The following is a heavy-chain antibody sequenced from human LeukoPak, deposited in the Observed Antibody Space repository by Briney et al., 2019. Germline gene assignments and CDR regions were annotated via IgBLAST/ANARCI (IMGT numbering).Heavy chain of an antibody. CDR3: PSLQYCSGPSCSWFDP. CDR2: IYHTGST. J-gene: IGHJ5*02. CDR1: GGSISSGLYS. V-gene: IGHV4-30-2*01. D-gene: IGHD2-2*01. Sequence: LQTLSLTCDVSGGSISSGLYSWSWIRQPLGKGLEWIGYIYHTGSTYYNPSLKSRVAISVDTSKNQFSLRLSSLAAADTAVYYCPSLQYCSGPSCSWFDPWGQGTLVTVSS.